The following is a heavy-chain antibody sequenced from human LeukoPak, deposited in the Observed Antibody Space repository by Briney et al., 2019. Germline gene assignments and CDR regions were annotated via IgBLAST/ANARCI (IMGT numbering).Heavy chain of an antibody. CDR3: ARIRYYYGSGYYFDY. Sequence: ASVKVSCKASGYTFTSYDINWVRHATGQGLELMGWMNPNSGNTGYAQKFQGRVTMTRNTSISTAYMELSSLRSEDTAVYYCARIRYYYGSGYYFDYWGQGTLVTVSS. J-gene: IGHJ4*02. D-gene: IGHD3-10*01. CDR2: MNPNSGNT. V-gene: IGHV1-8*01. CDR1: GYTFTSYD.